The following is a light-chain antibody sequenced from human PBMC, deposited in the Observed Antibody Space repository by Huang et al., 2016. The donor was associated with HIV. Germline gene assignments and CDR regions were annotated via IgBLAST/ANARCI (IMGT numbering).Light chain of an antibody. Sequence: EVLLTQSPGTLSSSPGERVTVSCRASQSLSHSFIAWYQQRPCQAPSLLIYAASTRASGIPDSVSGSGSGTDFTLTINRLEPSDFAVYYCHQYGTSPYTFGQGTNLDVK. J-gene: IGKJ2*01. CDR2: AAS. CDR1: QSLSHSF. V-gene: IGKV3-20*01. CDR3: HQYGTSPYT.